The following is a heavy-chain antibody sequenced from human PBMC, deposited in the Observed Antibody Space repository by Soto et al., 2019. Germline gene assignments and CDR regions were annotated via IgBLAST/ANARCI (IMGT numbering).Heavy chain of an antibody. J-gene: IGHJ4*02. Sequence: TLSLTCAVSGYSISSGYYWGWIRQPPGKGLEWIGSIYHSGSTYYNPSLKSRVTISVDTSKDQFSLKLSSVTAADTAVYYCASRAAAGFDYWGQGTLVTVSS. CDR1: GYSISSGYY. V-gene: IGHV4-38-2*01. CDR3: ASRAAAGFDY. CDR2: IYHSGST. D-gene: IGHD6-13*01.